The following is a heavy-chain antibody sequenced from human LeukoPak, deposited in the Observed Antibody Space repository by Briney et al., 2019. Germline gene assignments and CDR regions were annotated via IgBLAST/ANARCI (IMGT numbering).Heavy chain of an antibody. Sequence: SETLSLTCTVSGGSISSYYWTWVRQPAGKGLERIGRIYSSGSTNYNPSLKSRVSMSVDTSKNQFSLKLSSVTAADSALYYCARAAALDSWGQGTLVTVSS. CDR2: IYSSGST. V-gene: IGHV4-4*07. CDR3: ARAAALDS. J-gene: IGHJ4*02. CDR1: GGSISSYY. D-gene: IGHD6-13*01.